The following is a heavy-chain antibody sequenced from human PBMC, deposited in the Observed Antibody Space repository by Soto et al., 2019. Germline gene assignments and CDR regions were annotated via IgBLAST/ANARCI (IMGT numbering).Heavy chain of an antibody. CDR2: ISAYNGNT. CDR1: GYTFTSYG. CDR3: ARERSYCSSTSCYGVYYYYMDV. D-gene: IGHD2-2*01. V-gene: IGHV1-18*01. Sequence: QVQLVQSGAEVKKPGASVKVSCKASGYTFTSYGISWVRQSPGQGLEWMGWISAYNGNTNYAQKLQGRVTMTTDTSTITAYMELRSLRSDDTSVYYCARERSYCSSTSCYGVYYYYMDVWGKGTTVTVSS. J-gene: IGHJ6*03.